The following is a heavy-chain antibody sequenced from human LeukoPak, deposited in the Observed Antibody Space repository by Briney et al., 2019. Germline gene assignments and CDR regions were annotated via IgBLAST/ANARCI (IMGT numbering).Heavy chain of an antibody. CDR1: GFTFSSYS. J-gene: IGHJ4*02. Sequence: GGSLRLSCAASGFTFSSYSMNWVRQAPGKGLEWVSYISSGSSTIYYADSVKGRFTISRDNVKDSLYLQMNSLSAEDTAVYYCARRGSGSYYGPFDYWGQGTLVTVSS. V-gene: IGHV3-48*01. D-gene: IGHD1-26*01. CDR3: ARRGSGSYYGPFDY. CDR2: ISSGSSTI.